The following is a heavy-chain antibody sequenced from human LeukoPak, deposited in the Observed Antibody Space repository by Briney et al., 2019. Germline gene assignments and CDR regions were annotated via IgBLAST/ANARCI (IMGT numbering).Heavy chain of an antibody. CDR1: GFTFSSYA. CDR2: ISGSGGST. V-gene: IGHV3-23*01. CDR3: AKDFEFGEYYFDY. D-gene: IGHD3-10*01. Sequence: PGGPLRLSCAASGFTFSSYAMSWVRQAPGKGLEWVSAISGSGGSTYYADSVKGRFTISRDNSKNTLYLQMNSLRAEDTAVYYCAKDFEFGEYYFDYWGQGTLVTVSS. J-gene: IGHJ4*02.